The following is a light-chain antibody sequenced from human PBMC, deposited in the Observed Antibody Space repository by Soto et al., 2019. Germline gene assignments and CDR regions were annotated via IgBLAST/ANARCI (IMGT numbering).Light chain of an antibody. V-gene: IGLV2-14*03. J-gene: IGLJ1*01. CDR3: NSYASSRSYV. Sequence: QSALTQPASVSGSPGQSITISCTGTNSDVGGYNHVSWYQQYPGEDPKLLIYDVSNRPSGVSNRFSGSKSGNTASLTISGLQAEDEADYYCNSYASSRSYVFGSGTKLTVL. CDR2: DVS. CDR1: NSDVGGYNH.